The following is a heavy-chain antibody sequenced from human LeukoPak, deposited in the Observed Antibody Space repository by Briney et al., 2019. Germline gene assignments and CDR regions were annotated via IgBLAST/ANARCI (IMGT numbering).Heavy chain of an antibody. J-gene: IGHJ4*02. D-gene: IGHD5-18*01. CDR3: ARGGAGYSYGYYFDY. CDR1: GYTFTSYG. V-gene: IGHV1-69*13. Sequence: SVKVSCKASGYTFTSYGISSVRQAPGQGLEWMGGIIPIFGTANYAQKFQGRVTITADGSTSTAYMELSSLRSEDTAVYYCARGGAGYSYGYYFDYWGQGTLVTVSS. CDR2: IIPIFGTA.